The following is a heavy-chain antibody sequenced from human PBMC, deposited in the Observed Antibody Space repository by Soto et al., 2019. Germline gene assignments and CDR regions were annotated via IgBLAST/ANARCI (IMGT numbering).Heavy chain of an antibody. Sequence: GGSLRLSCAASGFTLSTYDMHWVRQATGKGLEWVAALSYAGDTYYPGSVKGRFTVSRESAKNSLYLQMNSLTAGDTAAYYCAKGPLPASGYYYRAVGGKGTTVTAS. CDR3: AKGPLPASGYYYRAV. V-gene: IGHV3-13*04. J-gene: IGHJ6*03. CDR1: GFTLSTYD. CDR2: LSYAGDT. D-gene: IGHD3-10*01.